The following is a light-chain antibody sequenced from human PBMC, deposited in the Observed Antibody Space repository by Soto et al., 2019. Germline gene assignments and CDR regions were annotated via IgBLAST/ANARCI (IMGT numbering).Light chain of an antibody. V-gene: IGKV1-5*01. CDR1: QSISNW. CDR2: DAS. J-gene: IGKJ1*01. CDR3: QQYNSYYRT. Sequence: IRMTQSPSSFSASTGDRVTITCRASQSISNWLAWYQQKPGKAPKLLIYDASILESGVPSRFSGSGSGTEFTLTISSLQPDDFDTYYCQQYNSYYRTLGQGTKVDLK.